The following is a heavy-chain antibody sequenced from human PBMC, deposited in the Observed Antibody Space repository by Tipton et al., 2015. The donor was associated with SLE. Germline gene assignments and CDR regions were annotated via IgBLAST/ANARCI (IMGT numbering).Heavy chain of an antibody. D-gene: IGHD3-3*01. CDR1: GFTFSDYY. CDR2: ISSSGSTK. J-gene: IGHJ4*02. V-gene: IGHV3-11*01. CDR3: ARKFDFWSGYRYFDQ. Sequence: SLRLSCAASGFTFSDYYMSWIRQAPGKGLEWVSYISSSGSTKYYADSVKGRFTISRDNPKNSLYLQMNSLRAEDKAVYYCARKFDFWSGYRYFDQWGQGTLVTVSS.